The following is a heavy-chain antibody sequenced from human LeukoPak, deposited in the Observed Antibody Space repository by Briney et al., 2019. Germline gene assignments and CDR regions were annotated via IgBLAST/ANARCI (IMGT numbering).Heavy chain of an antibody. D-gene: IGHD3-9*01. CDR1: GFTFSSYG. Sequence: PGRSPRLSCAASGFTFSSYGMNWVRQAPGKGLEWVSSISSSSSYIYYADSVKGRFTISRDNAKNSLYLQMNSLRAEDTAVYYCAREGVVYDILTGYYPGWGQGTLVTVSS. CDR2: ISSSSSYI. CDR3: AREGVVYDILTGYYPG. J-gene: IGHJ4*02. V-gene: IGHV3-21*01.